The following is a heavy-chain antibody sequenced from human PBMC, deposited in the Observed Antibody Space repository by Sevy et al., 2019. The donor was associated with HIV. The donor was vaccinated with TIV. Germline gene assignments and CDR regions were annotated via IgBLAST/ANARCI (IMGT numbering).Heavy chain of an antibody. Sequence: GGSLRLSCAASGFTFSNAWMSWVRQAPGKGLEWVGRIKSKTDGGTTDDAAPVKGRFTISRDDSKNTLYLQMNSLKTEDTAVYYCTTDNSYGYYYFDYWGQGTLVTVSS. CDR1: GFTFSNAW. CDR3: TTDNSYGYYYFDY. V-gene: IGHV3-15*01. D-gene: IGHD5-18*01. CDR2: IKSKTDGGTT. J-gene: IGHJ4*02.